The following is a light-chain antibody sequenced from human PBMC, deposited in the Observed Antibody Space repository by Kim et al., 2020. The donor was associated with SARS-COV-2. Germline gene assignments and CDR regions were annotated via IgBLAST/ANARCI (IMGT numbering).Light chain of an antibody. CDR1: QDIRND. Sequence: DIQMTQSPSSLSASVGDRVTITCRASQDIRNDLGWYQQNPGRAPKRLIYGASSLQSGVPSRFSGSGSGTEFTLTISSLQPEDFATYFCLQHNTCPFTFGQGTRLEIK. V-gene: IGKV1-17*01. CDR3: LQHNTCPFT. J-gene: IGKJ5*01. CDR2: GAS.